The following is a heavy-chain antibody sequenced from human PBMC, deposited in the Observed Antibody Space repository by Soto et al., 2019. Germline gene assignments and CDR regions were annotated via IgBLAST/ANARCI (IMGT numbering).Heavy chain of an antibody. V-gene: IGHV3-21*01. Sequence: EVQLVESGGGLVKPGGSLRLSCAASGFTFSSYSMNWVRQAPGKGLEWGSSISSSSSYIYYADSVKGRFTISRDNAKNSLYLQMNSLRAEDTAVYYCARDPPGIVVVPAATHYGMDVWGQGTTVTVSS. CDR2: ISSSSSYI. D-gene: IGHD2-2*01. CDR1: GFTFSSYS. CDR3: ARDPPGIVVVPAATHYGMDV. J-gene: IGHJ6*02.